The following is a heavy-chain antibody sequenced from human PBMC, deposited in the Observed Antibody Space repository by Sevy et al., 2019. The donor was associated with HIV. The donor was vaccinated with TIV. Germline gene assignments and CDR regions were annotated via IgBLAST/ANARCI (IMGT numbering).Heavy chain of an antibody. J-gene: IGHJ4*02. V-gene: IGHV3-23*01. CDR3: AKTNYYDSSGSSIGDYFDY. Sequence: GGSLRLSCAASGFTFSSYAMSWVRQAPGKGLEWVSAISGSGGSTYYADSVKGRFTISRDNSKNTLYLQMNSLRAEDTAVYYCAKTNYYDSSGSSIGDYFDYRGQGTLVTVSS. CDR1: GFTFSSYA. D-gene: IGHD3-22*01. CDR2: ISGSGGST.